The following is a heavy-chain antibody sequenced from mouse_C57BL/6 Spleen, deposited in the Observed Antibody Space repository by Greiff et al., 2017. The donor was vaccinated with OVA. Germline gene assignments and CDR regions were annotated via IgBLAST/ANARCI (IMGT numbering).Heavy chain of an antibody. CDR1: GYTFTSYW. CDR3: ARWGYGTSDY. V-gene: IGHV1-50*01. CDR2: IDPSDSYT. J-gene: IGHJ2*01. Sequence: VKLVESGAELVKPGASVKLSCKASGYTFTSYWMQWVKQRPGQGLEWIGEIDPSDSYTNYNQKFKGKATLTVDTSSSTAYMQLSSLTSEDSAVYYCARWGYGTSDYWGQGTTLTVSS. D-gene: IGHD1-1*01.